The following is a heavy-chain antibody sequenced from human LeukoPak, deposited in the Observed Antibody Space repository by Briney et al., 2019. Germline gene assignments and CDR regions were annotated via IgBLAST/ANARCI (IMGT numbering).Heavy chain of an antibody. CDR1: GGSISSYY. D-gene: IGHD6-19*01. CDR3: ARGTLYSGWSYYFDD. Sequence: SETLSLTCTVPGGSISSYYWGWVRQPPGKALEWIGSVYYSGTTSSNPSLKSRVTISVDMSKNEFSLRLRSVTAADTAMYYCARGTLYSGWSYYFDDWGQGNQVTVSS. J-gene: IGHJ4*02. V-gene: IGHV4-39*07. CDR2: VYYSGTT.